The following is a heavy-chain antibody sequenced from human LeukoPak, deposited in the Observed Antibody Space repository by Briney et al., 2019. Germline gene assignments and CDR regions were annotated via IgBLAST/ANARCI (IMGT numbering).Heavy chain of an antibody. J-gene: IGHJ4*02. V-gene: IGHV1-69*13. D-gene: IGHD2-2*02. CDR1: GGTFSSYA. Sequence: GASVKVSCKASGGTFSSYAISWVRQAPGQGLEWMGGIIPIFGTANYAQKFQGRVTITADESTRTAYMELSSLRSEDTAVYYCARDMGYCSSTSCYIALYWGQGTLVTVSS. CDR3: ARDMGYCSSTSCYIALY. CDR2: IIPIFGTA.